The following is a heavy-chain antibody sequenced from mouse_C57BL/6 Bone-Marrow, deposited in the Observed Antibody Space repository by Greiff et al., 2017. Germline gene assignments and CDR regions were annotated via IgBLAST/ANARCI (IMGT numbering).Heavy chain of an antibody. V-gene: IGHV14-3*01. CDR2: IDPANGNT. D-gene: IGHD2-4*01. CDR3: ARHYDPVGWYFDV. CDR1: GFNIKNTY. Sequence: EVKLQQSVAELVRPGASVKLSCTASGFNIKNTYMHWVKQRPEQGLEWIGRIDPANGNTKYAPKFQGKATITAATSSNTAYLQLSSLTSEDTAIYYCARHYDPVGWYFDVWGTGTTVTVSS. J-gene: IGHJ1*03.